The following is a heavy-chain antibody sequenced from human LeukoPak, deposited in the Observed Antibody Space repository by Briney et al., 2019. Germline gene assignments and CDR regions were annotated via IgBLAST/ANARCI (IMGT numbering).Heavy chain of an antibody. CDR3: ARGPTTVTYKWFDP. CDR2: IYYSGST. Sequence: SETLSLTCTVSGGSISSYYWSWIRQPPGKGLEWIGYIYYSGSTNYNPSLKSRVTISVDTSKNQFSLKLSSVTAADTAVYYCARGPTTVTYKWFDPWGQGTLVTVSS. D-gene: IGHD4-17*01. J-gene: IGHJ5*02. CDR1: GGSISSYY. V-gene: IGHV4-59*01.